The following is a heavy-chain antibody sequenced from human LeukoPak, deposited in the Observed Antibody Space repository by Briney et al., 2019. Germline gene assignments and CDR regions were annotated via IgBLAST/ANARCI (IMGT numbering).Heavy chain of an antibody. CDR1: GYSFTSYW. CDR2: IYPGDPDT. CDR3: ARPYSNGWFNFDY. V-gene: IGHV5-51*01. D-gene: IGHD6-19*01. J-gene: IGHJ4*02. Sequence: GESLKISCKDSGYSFTSYWIGWVRQMPGKGLEWMGIIYPGDPDTRYSPSFQGQVTISADKSITTAYLQWSSLRASDTAMYYCARPYSNGWFNFDYWGQGTLVTVSS.